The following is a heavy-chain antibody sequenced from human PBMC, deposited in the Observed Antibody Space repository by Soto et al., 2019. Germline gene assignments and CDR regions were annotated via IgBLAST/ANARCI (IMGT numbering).Heavy chain of an antibody. Sequence: HPGGSLRLSCAASGFTFSGSAMHWVRQASGKGLEWVGRIRSKANSYATAYAASVKGRFTISRDDSKNTAYLQMNSLKTEDTAVYYCTRGPVAIGSDAFDIWGQGTMVTVSS. CDR2: IRSKANSYAT. V-gene: IGHV3-73*01. D-gene: IGHD3-10*01. CDR1: GFTFSGSA. J-gene: IGHJ3*02. CDR3: TRGPVAIGSDAFDI.